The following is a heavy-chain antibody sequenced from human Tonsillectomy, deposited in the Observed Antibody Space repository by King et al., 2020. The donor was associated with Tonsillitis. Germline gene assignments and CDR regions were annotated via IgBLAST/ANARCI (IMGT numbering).Heavy chain of an antibody. CDR3: AKDSSAFWSGFSSGYYYGMDV. V-gene: IGHV3-30*02. CDR1: GFTFGSYG. CDR2: IRYDGNNK. D-gene: IGHD3-3*01. J-gene: IGHJ6*02. Sequence: VQLVESGGGVVQPGGSLRLSCAASGFTFGSYGMHWVRQAPGKGLEWVTFIRYDGNNKYYADSVKGRFTISRDNSKNTLYLQMKSLRAEDTAVYYCAKDSSAFWSGFSSGYYYGMDVWGQGTTVTVSS.